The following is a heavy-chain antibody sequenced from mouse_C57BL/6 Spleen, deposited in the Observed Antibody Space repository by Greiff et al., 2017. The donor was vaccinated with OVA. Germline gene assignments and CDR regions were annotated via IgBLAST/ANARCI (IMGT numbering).Heavy chain of an antibody. V-gene: IGHV5-4*01. D-gene: IGHD2-5*01. CDR1: GFTFSSYA. CDR2: ISDGGSYT. Sequence: EVKLMESGGGLVKPGGSLKLSCTASGFTFSSYAMSWVRQTPEKRLEWVATISDGGSYTYYPDNVKGRFTLSRDNAKNNLYLQMSHLKSEDTAMYYCARDIVTTSFDVWGTGTTVTVSS. CDR3: ARDIVTTSFDV. J-gene: IGHJ1*03.